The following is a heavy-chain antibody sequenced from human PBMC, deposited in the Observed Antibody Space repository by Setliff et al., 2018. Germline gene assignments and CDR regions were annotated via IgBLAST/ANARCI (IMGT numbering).Heavy chain of an antibody. CDR3: AKDYYFHFDY. D-gene: IGHD3-22*01. CDR1: GFTFGDFA. Sequence: GGSLRLSCAASGFTFGDFAMTWVRQAPGKGLEWVSGIGGRGISTYYADSVKGRFIISRDNSRNTVYLQLNSLRAEDTAVYYCAKDYYFHFDYWGQGTLVTVSS. CDR2: IGGRGIST. V-gene: IGHV3-23*01. J-gene: IGHJ4*02.